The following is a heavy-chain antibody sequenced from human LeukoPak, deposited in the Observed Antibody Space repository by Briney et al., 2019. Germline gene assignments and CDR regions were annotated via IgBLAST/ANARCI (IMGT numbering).Heavy chain of an antibody. CDR1: GGSINSHY. D-gene: IGHD6-19*01. J-gene: IGHJ4*02. CDR2: IYYSERT. V-gene: IGHV4-59*08. Sequence: SETLSLTCTVSGGSINSHYWSWIRQPPGKGLQWIGDIYYSERTNYNPSLRSRVTISVDTSKNQLSLKLTSVLAADTAMYYCVRRDNTGWNYFDHWGQVILVTVSS. CDR3: VRRDNTGWNYFDH.